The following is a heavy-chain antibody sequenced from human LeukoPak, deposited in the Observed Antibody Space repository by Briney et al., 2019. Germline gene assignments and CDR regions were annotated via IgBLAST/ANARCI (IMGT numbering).Heavy chain of an antibody. CDR3: ARACGGDCYLSDY. D-gene: IGHD2-21*02. CDR1: GFTFSRYG. V-gene: IGHV3-30*03. J-gene: IGHJ4*02. Sequence: GGSLRLSCTASGFTFSRYGMHWGSQAPGKGLEWVAVISYDGSNKYYADSVKGRFTISRDNAKNSLYLQLNSLRVEDTAVYYCARACGGDCYLSDYWGQGTLVTVSS. CDR2: ISYDGSNK.